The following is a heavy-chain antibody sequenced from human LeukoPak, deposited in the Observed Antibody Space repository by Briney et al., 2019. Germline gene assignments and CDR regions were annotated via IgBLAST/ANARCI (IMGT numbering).Heavy chain of an antibody. Sequence: PSETLSLTCTVSGGSISSSSFYWGWLRQPPGKGLEWIGNIYYSGSTYYNPSLKSRVTISLDTSKNQFSLKLTSVTAADTAVYYCARDPIDSSGYYSTAFDIWGQGTMVTVSS. V-gene: IGHV4-39*07. CDR1: GGSISSSSFY. CDR3: ARDPIDSSGYYSTAFDI. D-gene: IGHD3-22*01. J-gene: IGHJ3*02. CDR2: IYYSGST.